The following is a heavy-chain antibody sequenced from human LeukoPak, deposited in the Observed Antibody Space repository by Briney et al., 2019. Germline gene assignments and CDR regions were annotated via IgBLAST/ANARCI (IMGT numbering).Heavy chain of an antibody. Sequence: SETLSLTCTVSGGSISSYYWTWIRQPAGKGLEWIGRIYTSGSTNYNPSLKSRVTISVDTSKNQFSLKLSSVTAADTAVYYCARTLWFGELLLTVDAFDIWGQGTMVTVSS. J-gene: IGHJ3*02. CDR1: GGSISSYY. D-gene: IGHD3-10*01. CDR3: ARTLWFGELLLTVDAFDI. V-gene: IGHV4-4*07. CDR2: IYTSGST.